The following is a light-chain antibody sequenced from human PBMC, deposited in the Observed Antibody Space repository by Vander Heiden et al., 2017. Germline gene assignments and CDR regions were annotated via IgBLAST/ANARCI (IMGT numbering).Light chain of an antibody. CDR3: QQYDRSPGT. Sequence: EIALTQSPVTLSVSAAVRGKFTQRARQSDGSSYLAWYQQKPGQAPRLLIYGASSRATGIPDRFSGSGSGTDFTLNISRVEPEDFAVYYCQQYDRSPGTFGQGTKVEIK. CDR2: GAS. J-gene: IGKJ1*01. CDR1: QSDGSSY. V-gene: IGKV3-20*01.